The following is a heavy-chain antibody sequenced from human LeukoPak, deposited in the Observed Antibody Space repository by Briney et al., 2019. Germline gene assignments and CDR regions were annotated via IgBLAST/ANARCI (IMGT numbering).Heavy chain of an antibody. D-gene: IGHD1-7*01. V-gene: IGHV3-48*03. J-gene: IGHJ4*02. CDR3: ARDLSPLSNYMGDY. CDR2: ISSSGSTI. CDR1: GFTFSSYE. Sequence: GGSLRLSCAASGFTFSSYEMNWVRQAPGKGLEWVSYISSSGSTIYYADSVKGRFTISRDNAKNSLYLQMNSLRAEDTAVYYRARDLSPLSNYMGDYWGQGTLVTVSS.